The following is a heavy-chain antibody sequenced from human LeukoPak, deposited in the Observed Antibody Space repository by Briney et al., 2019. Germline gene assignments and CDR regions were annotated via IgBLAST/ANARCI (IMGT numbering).Heavy chain of an antibody. V-gene: IGHV1-18*01. D-gene: IGHD2-8*01. CDR1: GYTFNNYF. J-gene: IGHJ4*02. Sequence: ASVKVSCKASGYTFNNYFISWERQAPGRGLEWVGWISPHSHTTHHAEKVQGRVTMTTDISTTTVYMELRSLRYDDTAVYFCARGQSMYYWGQGTPVTVSS. CDR2: ISPHSHTT. CDR3: ARGQSMYY.